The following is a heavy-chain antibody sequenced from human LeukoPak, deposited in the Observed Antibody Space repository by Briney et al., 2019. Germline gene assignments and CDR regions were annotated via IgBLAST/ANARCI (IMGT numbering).Heavy chain of an antibody. CDR3: ARDRRSGSYSLYYYYYMDV. CDR2: ISAYNGNT. CDR1: GYTFTSYG. V-gene: IGHV1-18*01. D-gene: IGHD1-26*01. J-gene: IGHJ6*03. Sequence: ASVKVSCKASGYTFTSYGISWVRQAPGQGLEWMGRISAYNGNTNYAQKLQGRVTMTTDTSTSTAYMELRSLRSDDTAVYYCARDRRSGSYSLYYYYYMDVWGKGTTVTISS.